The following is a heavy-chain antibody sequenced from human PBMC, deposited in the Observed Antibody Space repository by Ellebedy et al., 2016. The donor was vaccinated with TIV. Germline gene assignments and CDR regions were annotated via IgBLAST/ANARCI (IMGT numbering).Heavy chain of an antibody. CDR3: VRDLTNYGSSSY. CDR1: GYTFTDYY. D-gene: IGHD3-22*01. Sequence: AASVKVSCKASGYTFTDYYIHWVRQAPGQGLDWVAWINPKDGGTAFAQKVQGRLILTGDTSITTAYMELNCLRSDDTAVYYCVRDLTNYGSSSYWGQGTLVTVSS. V-gene: IGHV1-2*02. J-gene: IGHJ4*02. CDR2: INPKDGGT.